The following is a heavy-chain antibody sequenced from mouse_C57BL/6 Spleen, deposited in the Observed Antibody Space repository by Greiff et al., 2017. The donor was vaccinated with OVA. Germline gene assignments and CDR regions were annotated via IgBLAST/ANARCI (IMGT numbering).Heavy chain of an antibody. D-gene: IGHD3-3*01. CDR2: IDPSDSET. CDR1: GYTFTSYW. CDR3: ARWTTTGTYYFAY. J-gene: IGHJ2*01. Sequence: QVQLQQPGAELVRPGSSVKLSCKASGYTFTSYWMHWVKQRPIQGLEWIGNIDPSDSETHYNQKFKDKATLTVDKSSSTAYMQLSSLTSEDSAVYYCARWTTTGTYYFAYWGQGTTLTVSS. V-gene: IGHV1-52*01.